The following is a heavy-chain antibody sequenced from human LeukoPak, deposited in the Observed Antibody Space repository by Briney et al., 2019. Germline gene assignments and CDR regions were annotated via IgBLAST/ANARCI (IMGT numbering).Heavy chain of an antibody. V-gene: IGHV4-38-2*02. J-gene: IGHJ4*02. CDR1: GYSLSNGYY. CDR3: ARDWAGSGSFPL. Sequence: PSETLSLTCAVPGYSLSNGYYWGWIRQPPGKALEWIGSIYHSGSTYYNPSLKSRVTMSVDTSKNQFSLKLSSVTAADTAVYYCARDWAGSGSFPLWGQGTLVTVSS. CDR2: IYHSGST. D-gene: IGHD3-10*01.